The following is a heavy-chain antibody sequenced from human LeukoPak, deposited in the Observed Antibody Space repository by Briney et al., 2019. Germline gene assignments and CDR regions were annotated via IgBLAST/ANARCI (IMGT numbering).Heavy chain of an antibody. Sequence: AGGSLRLSCAASGFTFSSYGMNWVRQAPGKGLEWVSAISGSGGNTYYADSVKGRFTISRDNSKNTLYLQMNSLRAEDTAVYYCAKATPGTQYFDYWGQGTLVTVSS. D-gene: IGHD3-10*01. CDR2: ISGSGGNT. J-gene: IGHJ4*02. V-gene: IGHV3-23*01. CDR3: AKATPGTQYFDY. CDR1: GFTFSSYG.